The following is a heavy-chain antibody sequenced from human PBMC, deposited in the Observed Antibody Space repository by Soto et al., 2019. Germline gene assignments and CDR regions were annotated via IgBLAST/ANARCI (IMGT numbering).Heavy chain of an antibody. D-gene: IGHD4-17*01. CDR2: INPSTGRT. CDR3: ARARFTTVTNWWYFEY. CDR1: GDTFTNYY. V-gene: IGHV1-46*01. J-gene: IGHJ4*01. Sequence: ASVRVSCKASGDTFTNYYIHWLRQAPGQGLEWMGIINPSTGRTTNVQKFQDRVTMIRDTSTSTVYMELSSLRSEDTAVYYCARARFTTVTNWWYFEYWGQGTLVTVSS.